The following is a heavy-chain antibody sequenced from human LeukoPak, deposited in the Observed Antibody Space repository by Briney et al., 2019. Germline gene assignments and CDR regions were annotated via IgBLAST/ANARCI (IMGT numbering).Heavy chain of an antibody. J-gene: IGHJ4*02. CDR1: GFTVSSNY. Sequence: RAGGSLRLSCAASGFTVSSNYLSWVRQAPGKGLEWVSVIYSGGGTYYADSVKGRFTISRDNSKNTVYLQMNSLRAEDTAVYYCARGSRDGSGSYYRHFDYWGQGTLVTVSS. CDR2: IYSGGGT. V-gene: IGHV3-53*01. CDR3: ARGSRDGSGSYYRHFDY. D-gene: IGHD3-10*01.